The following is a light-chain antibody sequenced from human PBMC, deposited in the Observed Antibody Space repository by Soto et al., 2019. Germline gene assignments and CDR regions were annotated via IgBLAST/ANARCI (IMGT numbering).Light chain of an antibody. J-gene: IGKJ4*01. CDR3: QQLGSYPST. V-gene: IGKV1-9*01. CDR1: QDIAIY. Sequence: IQLNNSPSSLSASGEDRGTSTCRASQDIAIYLAWYQQKPGEAPKLLIYAASTLHGGVPSRFSGSGSGTDFALTITSLQAEDFATYSCQQLGSYPSTFAGGTKVDIK. CDR2: AAS.